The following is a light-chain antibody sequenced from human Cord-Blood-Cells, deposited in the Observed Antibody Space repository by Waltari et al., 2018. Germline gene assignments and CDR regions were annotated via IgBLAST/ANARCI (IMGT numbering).Light chain of an antibody. CDR1: QSISSY. CDR3: KRSDSTPPGN. Sequence: DIQMTRSPSSLSASVGDRITITCRASQSISSYLNWYQQKPGKAPKLLIYAASSLQSGVPSRFSGSGSETDFTLTISSLQPEDFASYYCKRSDSTPPGNFGQGTKLEIK. J-gene: IGKJ2*01. V-gene: IGKV1-39*01. CDR2: AAS.